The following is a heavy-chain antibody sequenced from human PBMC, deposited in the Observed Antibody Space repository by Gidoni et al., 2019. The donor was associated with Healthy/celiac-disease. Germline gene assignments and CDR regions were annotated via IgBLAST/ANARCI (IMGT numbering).Heavy chain of an antibody. CDR1: GGTFSSYA. Sequence: QVQLVQPGAEVTKPGSSVKLSCKASGGTFSSYAISWVRQAPGQGLEWMGGIIPIFGTANYAQKFQGRVTITADKSTSTAYMELSSLRSEDTAVYYCASGPEDYDSSGYYYYYMDVWGKGTTVTVSS. D-gene: IGHD3-22*01. CDR2: IIPIFGTA. CDR3: ASGPEDYDSSGYYYYYMDV. V-gene: IGHV1-69*06. J-gene: IGHJ6*03.